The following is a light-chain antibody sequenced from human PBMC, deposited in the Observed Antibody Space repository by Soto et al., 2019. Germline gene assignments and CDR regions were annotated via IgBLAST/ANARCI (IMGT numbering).Light chain of an antibody. Sequence: QSVLTQPASVSGSPAQSITISCTGTSSDVGGYNYVSWYQHHPGKAPKLIIYEVSYRPSGVSNRFSGSKPGNTASLTISGLQADDEADYYCCSYISASTHVFGTGTKVTVL. J-gene: IGLJ1*01. CDR2: EVS. V-gene: IGLV2-14*01. CDR3: CSYISASTHV. CDR1: SSDVGGYNY.